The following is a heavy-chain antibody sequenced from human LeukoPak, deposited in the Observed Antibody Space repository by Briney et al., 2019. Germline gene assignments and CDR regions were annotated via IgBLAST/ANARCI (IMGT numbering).Heavy chain of an antibody. J-gene: IGHJ4*02. CDR1: GFTFDVYS. D-gene: IGHD1-26*01. CDR3: ARGASGSYYVDY. Sequence: GGSLRLSCTASGFTFDVYSMHWVRQAPGKGLVWVSRINTDGSRTNYADSVKGRFTISRDNAKNTLYLQMNSLRAEDTAVYYCARGASGSYYVDYWGQGTLVTVSS. CDR2: INTDGSRT. V-gene: IGHV3-74*01.